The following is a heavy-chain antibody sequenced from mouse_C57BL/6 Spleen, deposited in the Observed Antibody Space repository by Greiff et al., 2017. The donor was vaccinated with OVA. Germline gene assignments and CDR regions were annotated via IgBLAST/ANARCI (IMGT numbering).Heavy chain of an antibody. CDR3: ARGGFITTVVATFDYYAMDY. D-gene: IGHD1-1*01. V-gene: IGHV1-22*01. J-gene: IGHJ4*01. CDR1: GYTFTDYN. Sequence: VQLKESGPELVKPGASVKMSCKASGYTFTDYNMHWVKQSHGKSLEWIGYINPNNGGTSYNQKFKGKATLTVNKSSSTAYMELRSLTSEDSAVYYCARGGFITTVVATFDYYAMDYWGQGTSVTVSS. CDR2: INPNNGGT.